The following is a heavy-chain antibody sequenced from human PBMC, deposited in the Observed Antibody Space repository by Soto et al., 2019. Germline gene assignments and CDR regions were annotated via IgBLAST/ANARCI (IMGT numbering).Heavy chain of an antibody. V-gene: IGHV3-23*01. J-gene: IGHJ6*02. CDR3: SKALYYYGSGIYYYYVQDV. CDR1: GLTFSSDA. D-gene: IGHD3-10*01. Sequence: GGSLRISCAASGLTFSSDALSWVRQAPGKGLEWVSAISGSGGSTYYADSVKGRFTISRDNSKNTLYRQMNSLRAEDTAVYYCSKALYYYGSGIYYYYVQDVCGQGTA. CDR2: ISGSGGST.